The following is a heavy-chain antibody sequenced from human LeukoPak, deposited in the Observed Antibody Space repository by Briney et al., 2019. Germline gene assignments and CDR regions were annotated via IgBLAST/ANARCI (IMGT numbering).Heavy chain of an antibody. CDR1: GGSISSGDYY. D-gene: IGHD3-22*01. Sequence: PSQTLSLTCTVSGGSISSGDYYWSWIRQPPGKGLEWIGYIYYSGSTFHNPSLKSRVIISVDTSKNQFSLKLSSVTAADTAVYYCARESRPTFYYDSSGYYPDYWGQGTLVTVSS. V-gene: IGHV4-30-4*01. CDR2: IYYSGST. CDR3: ARESRPTFYYDSSGYYPDY. J-gene: IGHJ4*02.